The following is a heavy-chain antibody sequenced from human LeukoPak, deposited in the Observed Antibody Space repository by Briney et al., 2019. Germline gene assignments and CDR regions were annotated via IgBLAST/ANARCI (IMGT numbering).Heavy chain of an antibody. V-gene: IGHV3-23*01. CDR2: ITSSGNT. CDR3: AKYCSGGNCYSGLY. J-gene: IGHJ4*02. Sequence: GGSLRLSCAAPGITFSSYAMTWVRQAPGKGLQWVSTITSSGNTHYADSVKGRFTISRDNSKNTLYLQMNSLRAEDTALYYCAKYCSGGNCYSGLYWGQGTLVTVSS. D-gene: IGHD2-15*01. CDR1: GITFSSYA.